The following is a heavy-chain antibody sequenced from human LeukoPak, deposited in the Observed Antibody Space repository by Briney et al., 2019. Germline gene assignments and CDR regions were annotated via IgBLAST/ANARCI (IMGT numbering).Heavy chain of an antibody. V-gene: IGHV3-11*01. CDR3: ARVYSSSWSYFDY. D-gene: IGHD6-13*01. CDR1: GFTFSDYY. Sequence: GGSLRLSCAASGFTFSDYYMNWIRQAPGKGLEWVSHVSRGGSTIYYADSVKGRFTIPRDNAKNSLYLQMNSLRAEDTAVYYCARVYSSSWSYFDYWGQGTLVTVSS. CDR2: VSRGGSTI. J-gene: IGHJ4*02.